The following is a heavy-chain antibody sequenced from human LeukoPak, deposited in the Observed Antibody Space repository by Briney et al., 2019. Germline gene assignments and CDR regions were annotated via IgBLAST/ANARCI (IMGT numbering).Heavy chain of an antibody. Sequence: PGGSLRLSCAASGFTFSSYAMHRVRQAPGKGLEWVAVISYGGSNKYYADSVKGRFTISRDNSKNTLYLQMNSLRAEDTAVYYCARRTDSSDWGQGTLVTVSS. CDR2: ISYGGSNK. V-gene: IGHV3-30-3*01. CDR3: ARRTDSSD. D-gene: IGHD3-22*01. CDR1: GFTFSSYA. J-gene: IGHJ4*02.